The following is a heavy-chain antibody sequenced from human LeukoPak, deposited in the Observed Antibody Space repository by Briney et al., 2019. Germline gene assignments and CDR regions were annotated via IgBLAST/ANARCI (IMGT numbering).Heavy chain of an antibody. CDR1: GGSFSGYY. V-gene: IGHV4-34*01. Sequence: SETLSLTCAVYGGSFSGYYWSWIRQPPGKGLEWIGEINHSGSTNYNPSLKSRVTISVDTSKNQFSLKLSSVTAADTAVYYCARVLGSGRYSSSWYYFDYWGQGTLVTVSS. CDR3: ARVLGSGRYSSSWYYFDY. D-gene: IGHD6-13*01. J-gene: IGHJ4*02. CDR2: INHSGST.